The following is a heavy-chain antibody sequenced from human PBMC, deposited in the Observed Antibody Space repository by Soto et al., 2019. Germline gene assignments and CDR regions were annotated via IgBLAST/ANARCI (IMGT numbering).Heavy chain of an antibody. D-gene: IGHD3-10*01. CDR2: INPSGGYT. CDR1: GYTFSSYY. CDR3: ARGGPMDRGTGPYDH. Sequence: GPSVKVSCKASGYTFSSYYMNWVRQAPGQGLEWLGIINPSGGYTTYAQRFLGRVTMTSDTSTSTVHMELGSLTSEDTAVYYCARGGPMDRGTGPYDHWGQGTLVTVSS. J-gene: IGHJ4*02. V-gene: IGHV1-46*03.